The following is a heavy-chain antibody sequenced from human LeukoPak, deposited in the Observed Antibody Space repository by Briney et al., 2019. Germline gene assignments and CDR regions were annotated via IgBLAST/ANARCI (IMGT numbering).Heavy chain of an antibody. V-gene: IGHV4-39*07. J-gene: IGHJ4*02. CDR3: ARGRRGFHLDLDY. CDR1: GGSISSSSYY. CDR2: IYYSGST. Sequence: SETLSLTCTVSGGSISSSSYYWGWIRQPPGKGLEWIGSIYYSGSTYYNPSLKSRVTISVDTSKNQFSLKLSSVTAADTAVCYCARGRRGFHLDLDYWGQGTLVTVSS.